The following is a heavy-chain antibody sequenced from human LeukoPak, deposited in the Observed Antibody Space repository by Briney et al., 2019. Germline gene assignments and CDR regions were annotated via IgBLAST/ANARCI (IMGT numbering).Heavy chain of an antibody. J-gene: IGHJ4*02. CDR2: VLRSGST. CDR3: ATYYDISGYRFDY. Sequence: SETLSLTCAVSGGSISSDNWWSWIRQPPGKGLEWIGEVLRSGSTNYNPPLKSRVTMSIDTSKNQFSLKLNSVTAADTAVYYCATYYDISGYRFDYWGQGTLVTVSS. D-gene: IGHD3-22*01. CDR1: GGSISSDNW. V-gene: IGHV4-4*02.